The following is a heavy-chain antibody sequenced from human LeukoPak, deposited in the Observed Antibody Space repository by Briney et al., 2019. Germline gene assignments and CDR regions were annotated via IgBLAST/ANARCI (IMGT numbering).Heavy chain of an antibody. D-gene: IGHD2-15*01. J-gene: IGHJ4*02. V-gene: IGHV3-23*01. CDR2: ISGSGGST. Sequence: TGGSLRLSCAASGFTFSNHAMSWVRQAPGKGLEWVSAISGSGGSTYYADSVKGRFTISGDNSKNTLYLQMNSLRAADTAVYYCARDIRCSGGSCYDYWGQGTLVTVSS. CDR1: GFTFSNHA. CDR3: ARDIRCSGGSCYDY.